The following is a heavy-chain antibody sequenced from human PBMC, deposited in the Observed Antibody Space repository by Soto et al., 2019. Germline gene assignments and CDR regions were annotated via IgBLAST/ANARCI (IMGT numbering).Heavy chain of an antibody. CDR3: ARDLDYGDYLRVGWFDY. CDR1: GYTFTSYG. Sequence: QVQLVQSGAEVKKPGASVKVSCKASGYTFTSYGISWVRQAPGQGLEWMGWISAYNGNTNYAQKLQGRVTMTTDTATSTAYMELRSLRSDDTAVYYCARDLDYGDYLRVGWFDYWGQGTLVTVSS. V-gene: IGHV1-18*01. J-gene: IGHJ4*02. CDR2: ISAYNGNT. D-gene: IGHD4-17*01.